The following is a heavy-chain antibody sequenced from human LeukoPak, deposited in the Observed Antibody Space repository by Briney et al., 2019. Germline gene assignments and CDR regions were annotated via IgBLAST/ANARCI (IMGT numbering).Heavy chain of an antibody. CDR1: GDSFSSVTDY. CDR3: ATTTMIRGVVVDFIGWFDP. Sequence: SETLSLTCTVSGDSFSSVTDYWAWIRQPPGKGLEWIASGDYSGGTYYNPSLESRVAISADMSKNQFSLKLSSVTAADTAVYYCATTTMIRGVVVDFIGWFDPWGQGTLVAVSS. CDR2: GDYSGGT. D-gene: IGHD3-10*01. J-gene: IGHJ5*02. V-gene: IGHV4-39*07.